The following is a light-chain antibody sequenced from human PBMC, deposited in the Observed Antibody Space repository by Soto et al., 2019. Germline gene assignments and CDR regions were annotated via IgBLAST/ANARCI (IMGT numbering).Light chain of an antibody. V-gene: IGLV4-60*02. J-gene: IGLJ2*01. CDR2: VEGNGSY. CDR1: SGHISYN. CDR3: ETWDSNTRV. Sequence: QTVLTQSSSASASLGSSVKLTCTLSSGHISYNIAWHQQQPGKAPRYLMKVEGNGSYNKGSGVPDRFSGSSSGADRYLTISNLQFEDEADYYCETWDSNTRVFGGGTQLTVL.